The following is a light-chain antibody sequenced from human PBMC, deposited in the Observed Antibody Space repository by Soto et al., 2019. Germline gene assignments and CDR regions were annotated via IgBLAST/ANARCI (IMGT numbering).Light chain of an antibody. J-gene: IGKJ1*01. CDR2: DAS. CDR3: QQYGGSSWT. CDR1: LSVSRN. V-gene: IGKV3-20*01. Sequence: EIVLTQSPATLSVSPGERATLSCRASLSVSRNLAWYQQKPGQAPRLLIFDASTRATGIPDRFSGSGSGTDFTLTISRLEPEDFAVYYCQQYGGSSWTFGQGTKVDIK.